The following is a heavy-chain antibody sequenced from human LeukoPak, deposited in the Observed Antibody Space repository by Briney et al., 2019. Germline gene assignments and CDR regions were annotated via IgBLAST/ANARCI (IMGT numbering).Heavy chain of an antibody. CDR3: ARGGLVPAAARVIGFDI. J-gene: IGHJ3*02. CDR2: IYSGGST. Sequence: PGGSLGLSCAASGFTVSSNYMSWVRQAPGKGLEWVSVIYSGGSTYYADSVKGRFTISRDNSKNTLYLKMNSLRAEDTAVYYCARGGLVPAAARVIGFDIWGQGTMVTVSS. V-gene: IGHV3-66*02. CDR1: GFTVSSNY. D-gene: IGHD2-2*01.